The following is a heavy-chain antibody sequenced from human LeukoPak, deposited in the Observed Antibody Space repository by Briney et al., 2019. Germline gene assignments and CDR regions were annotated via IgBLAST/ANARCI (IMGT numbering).Heavy chain of an antibody. V-gene: IGHV1-2*02. Sequence: ASVKVSCKASGYTFTSYYMHWVRQAPGQGLEWMGWINPNSGGTNYAQKFQGRVTMTRDTSISTAYMELSSLRSDDTAVYYCARDSSDYYYYMDVWGKGTTVTVSS. CDR3: ARDSSDYYYYMDV. J-gene: IGHJ6*03. CDR2: INPNSGGT. CDR1: GYTFTSYY.